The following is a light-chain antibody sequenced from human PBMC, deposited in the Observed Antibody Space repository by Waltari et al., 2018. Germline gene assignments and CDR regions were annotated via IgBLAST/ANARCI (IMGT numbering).Light chain of an antibody. CDR3: QQCYSFPWA. J-gene: IGKJ1*01. CDR2: WAS. CDR1: QSVLYSSNNKNY. V-gene: IGKV4-1*01. Sequence: DIVMTQSPDSLAVSLGERATINCKSSQSVLYSSNNKNYLSWYQQKPGQPPKLLVYWASTRESGVPDRFSGSGSVTDFTLTISSLQAEDVAVYYCQQCYSFPWAFGPGTKVEIK.